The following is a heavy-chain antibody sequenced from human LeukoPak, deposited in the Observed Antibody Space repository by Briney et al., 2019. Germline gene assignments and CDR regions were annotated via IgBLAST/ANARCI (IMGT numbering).Heavy chain of an antibody. V-gene: IGHV3-21*01. Sequence: GGSLRLSCAASGFTFSSYSMNWVRQAPGKGLEWVLSISSSSSYIYYADSVKGRFTISRDNAKNSLYLQMNSLGAEDTAVYYCARDEEGGSQDWFDPWGQGTLVTVSS. CDR3: ARDEEGGSQDWFDP. J-gene: IGHJ5*02. D-gene: IGHD3-16*01. CDR1: GFTFSSYS. CDR2: ISSSSSYI.